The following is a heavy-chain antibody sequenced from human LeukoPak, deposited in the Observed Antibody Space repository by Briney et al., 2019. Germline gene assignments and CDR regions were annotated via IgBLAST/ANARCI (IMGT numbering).Heavy chain of an antibody. CDR2: ISGNGMNT. CDR3: AKVEATYGSGSYYPWVY. J-gene: IGHJ4*02. CDR1: GFTYGSSA. D-gene: IGHD3-10*01. V-gene: IGHV3-23*01. Sequence: GGSLRLSCAASGFTYGSSAMSWVRQAPGKGPEWVSAISGNGMNTYYADSVKGRFTTSRDNSKDMLYLQMNNLRAEDTAVYYCAKVEATYGSGSYYPWVYWGQGTLVTVSP.